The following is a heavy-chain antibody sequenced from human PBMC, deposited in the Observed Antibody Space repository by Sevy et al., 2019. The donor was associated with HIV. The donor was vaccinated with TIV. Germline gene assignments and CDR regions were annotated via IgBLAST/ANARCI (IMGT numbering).Heavy chain of an antibody. CDR3: ARGKHVSDYYGSFDY. J-gene: IGHJ4*02. CDR2: IDIGGTT. V-gene: IGHV3-53*01. D-gene: IGHD4-17*01. Sequence: GGSLRLSCAASGFTVSSNFMSWVRQAPGKGLEWVSVIDIGGTTYYADSVKGRFTISRDNSKNTVYLQMNSLRAEDTAVYYCARGKHVSDYYGSFDYWGQGTLVTVSS. CDR1: GFTVSSNF.